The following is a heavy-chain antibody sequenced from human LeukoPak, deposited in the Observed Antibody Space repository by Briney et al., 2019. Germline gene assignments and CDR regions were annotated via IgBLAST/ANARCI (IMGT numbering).Heavy chain of an antibody. J-gene: IGHJ6*02. V-gene: IGHV3-21*01. CDR3: AGDSSGYYYGNRPPNYYYYGMDA. CDR2: ISSSSSYI. CDR1: GFTFSSYS. D-gene: IGHD3-22*01. Sequence: GGSLRLSCAASGFTFSSYSMNWVRQAPGKGLEWVSSISSSSSYIYYADSVKGRFTISRDNAKNSLYLQMNSLRAEDTAVYYCAGDSSGYYYGNRPPNYYYYGMDAWGQGTTVTVSS.